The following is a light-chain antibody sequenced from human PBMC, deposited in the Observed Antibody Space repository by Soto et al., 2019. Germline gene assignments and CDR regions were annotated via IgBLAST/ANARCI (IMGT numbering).Light chain of an antibody. CDR3: QQRRSWPPTIT. CDR1: QSVNSR. Sequence: EIVMTQSPATLSVSPGERATLSCRASQSVNSRLAWYQQKPGQTPRLLIYDASTRATGIPTRFSGSGSGTDFTLTISSLEPEDFAVYYCQQRRSWPPTITFGQGTRLEIK. CDR2: DAS. V-gene: IGKV3-15*01. J-gene: IGKJ5*01.